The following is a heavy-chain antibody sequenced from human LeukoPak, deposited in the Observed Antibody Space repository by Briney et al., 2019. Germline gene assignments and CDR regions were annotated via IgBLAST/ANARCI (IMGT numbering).Heavy chain of an antibody. CDR3: ARPMEGYSGSGSWYFDY. CDR1: GFTFSSYG. V-gene: IGHV3-23*01. J-gene: IGHJ4*02. CDR2: ISGSGGST. D-gene: IGHD3-10*01. Sequence: GGSLRLSCAASGFTFSSYGMSWVRQAPGKGLGWVSAISGSGGSTYYADSVKGRFTISRDNAKNSLYLQMNSLRAEDTAVYYCARPMEGYSGSGSWYFDYWGQGTLVTVSS.